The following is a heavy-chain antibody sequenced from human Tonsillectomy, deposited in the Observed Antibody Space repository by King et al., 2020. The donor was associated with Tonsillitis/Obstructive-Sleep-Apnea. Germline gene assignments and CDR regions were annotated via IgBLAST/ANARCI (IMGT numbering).Heavy chain of an antibody. J-gene: IGHJ6*04. D-gene: IGHD2-15*01. CDR1: GFTFSSYA. V-gene: IGHV3-23*04. CDR3: AKIPHGYCSGGIFFLDV. Sequence: VQLVESGGGLVQPGGSLRLSCAASGFTFSSYAMGWVRQAPGKGLEWVSAISASGGRTYYADSVKGRFTISRDNSRNTLDLQMNSLRAEDTAVYYCAKIPHGYCSGGIFFLDVWGKGTTVTLSS. CDR2: ISASGGRT.